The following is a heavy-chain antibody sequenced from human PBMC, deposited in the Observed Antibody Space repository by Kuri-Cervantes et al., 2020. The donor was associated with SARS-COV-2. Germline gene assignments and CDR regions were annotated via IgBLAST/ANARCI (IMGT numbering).Heavy chain of an antibody. CDR2: IYYSGRT. Sequence: ESLKISCTVSGGSLSSSSYYWGWIRQPPGKGREWIGNIYYSGRTYYSPSLKSRVTISVDTSKNQFSLKLSSVTAADTAVYYCARRPGYCSSTSCQEAYYGMDVWGQGTTVTVSS. D-gene: IGHD2-2*01. J-gene: IGHJ6*02. CDR3: ARRPGYCSSTSCQEAYYGMDV. CDR1: GGSLSSSSYY. V-gene: IGHV4-39*01.